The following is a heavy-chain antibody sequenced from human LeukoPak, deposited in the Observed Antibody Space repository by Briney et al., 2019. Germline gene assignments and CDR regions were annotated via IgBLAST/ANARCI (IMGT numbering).Heavy chain of an antibody. CDR1: GYTFTGYY. V-gene: IGHV1-2*02. D-gene: IGHD3-22*01. Sequence: ASVKVSCKASGYTFTGYYMHWVRQAPGQGLEWMGWINPNSGGTNYAQKFQGRVTMTRDTSISTAYMELSRLRSNDTAVYYCARGRMYYYDSYYDYWGQGTLVTVSS. CDR3: ARGRMYYYDSYYDY. CDR2: INPNSGGT. J-gene: IGHJ4*02.